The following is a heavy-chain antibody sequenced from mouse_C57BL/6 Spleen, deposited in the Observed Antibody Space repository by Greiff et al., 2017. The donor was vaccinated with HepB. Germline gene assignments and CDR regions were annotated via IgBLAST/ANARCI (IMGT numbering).Heavy chain of an antibody. J-gene: IGHJ2*01. CDR2: IYPGDGDT. D-gene: IGHD2-13*01. CDR3: ARTGGDYYFDY. Sequence: VQLQESGAELVKPGASVKISCKASGYAFSSYWMNWVKQRPGKGLEWIGQIYPGDGDTNYNGKFKGKATLTADKSSSTAYMQLSSLTSEDSAVYFCARTGGDYYFDYWGQGTTLTVSS. CDR1: GYAFSSYW. V-gene: IGHV1-80*01.